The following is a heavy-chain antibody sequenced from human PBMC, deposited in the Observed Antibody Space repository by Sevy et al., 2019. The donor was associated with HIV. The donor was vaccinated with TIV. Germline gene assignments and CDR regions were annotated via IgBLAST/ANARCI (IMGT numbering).Heavy chain of an antibody. D-gene: IGHD6-19*01. CDR1: GGSISSSSYY. CDR2: FYSTGST. CDR3: ATPRGSGCSEGTGGYFDL. Sequence: SETLSLTCTVSGGSISSSSYYWGWIRQPPGKGLEWIGSFYSTGSTSYNPSLRSRLTVSVDTSKNQFSLRLTSVIATDTAVYYCATPRGSGCSEGTGGYFDLWGRCTLVTVSS. V-gene: IGHV4-39*01. J-gene: IGHJ2*01.